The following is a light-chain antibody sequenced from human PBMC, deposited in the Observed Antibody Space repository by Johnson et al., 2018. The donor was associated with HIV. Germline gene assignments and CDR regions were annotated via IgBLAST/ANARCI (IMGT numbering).Light chain of an antibody. J-gene: IGLJ1*01. V-gene: IGLV1-51*01. CDR2: DNN. CDR1: SSNIGDNY. Sequence: QSVLTQPPSVSAAPGQKVTISCSGSSSNIGDNYVSWYQQLPGTAPKLLIYDNNNRPSGIPDRFSGSKSGTSATLGITGLQTGDEADYYCGTWDTSLSSYVFGTGTNVTVL. CDR3: GTWDTSLSSYV.